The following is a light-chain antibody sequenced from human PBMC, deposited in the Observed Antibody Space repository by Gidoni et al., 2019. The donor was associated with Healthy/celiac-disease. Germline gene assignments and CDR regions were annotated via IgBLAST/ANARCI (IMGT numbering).Light chain of an antibody. CDR3: QHSYSTPVP. CDR2: AAS. J-gene: IGKJ3*01. Sequence: DIQMTQTPSSLSASVGDRVTITCRASQSISSYLTWYQQNTGKAPKLLIYAASSLQSGVQSRFSGSGSGTDFTLTISSLQPEDFATYYFQHSYSTPVPFGPGTKVDIK. V-gene: IGKV1-39*01. CDR1: QSISSY.